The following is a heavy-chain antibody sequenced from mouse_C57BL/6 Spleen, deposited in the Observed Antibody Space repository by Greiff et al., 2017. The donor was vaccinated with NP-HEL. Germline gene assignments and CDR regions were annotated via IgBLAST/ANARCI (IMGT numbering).Heavy chain of an antibody. CDR2: ISDGGSYT. CDR1: GFTFSSYA. V-gene: IGHV5-4*01. D-gene: IGHD1-1*01. Sequence: DVHLVESGGGLVKPGGSLKLSCAASGFTFSSYAMSWVRQTPEKRLEWVATISDGGSYTYYPDNVKGRFTISRDNAKNNLYLQMSHLKSEDTAMYYCARGDYYGSREDYAMDYWGQGTSVTVSS. CDR3: ARGDYYGSREDYAMDY. J-gene: IGHJ4*01.